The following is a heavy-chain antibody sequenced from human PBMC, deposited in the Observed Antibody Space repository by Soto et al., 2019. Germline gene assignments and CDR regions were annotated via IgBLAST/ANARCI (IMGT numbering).Heavy chain of an antibody. V-gene: IGHV3-53*01. D-gene: IGHD5-12*01. CDR2: SYRGGST. CDR1: GFTVSSNY. Sequence: GGSLRLSCAASGFTVSSNYMSWVRQAPGKGLEWVSVSYRGGSTCYADSVKGRFTISRDNSKNTLYLQMNSLRAEDTAVYYCARDKRRDGYKSWGQRTLVTLSS. CDR3: ARDKRRDGYKS. J-gene: IGHJ1*01.